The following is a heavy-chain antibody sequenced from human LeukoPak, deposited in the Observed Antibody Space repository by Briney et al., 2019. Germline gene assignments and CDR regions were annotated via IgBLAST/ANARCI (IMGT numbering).Heavy chain of an antibody. CDR1: GFTFDDYA. D-gene: IGHD1-26*01. Sequence: PGRSLRLSCAASGFTFDDYAMHWVRQAPGKGLEWVSGISWNSGSIGYADSVKGRFTISRDNAKNSLYLQMNSLRAEDTAVYYCARAFPVVGATGYFDYWGQGTLVTVSS. V-gene: IGHV3-9*01. J-gene: IGHJ4*02. CDR2: ISWNSGSI. CDR3: ARAFPVVGATGYFDY.